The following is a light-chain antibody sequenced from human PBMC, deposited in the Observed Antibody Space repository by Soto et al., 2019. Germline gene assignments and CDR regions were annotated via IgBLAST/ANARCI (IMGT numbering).Light chain of an antibody. J-gene: IGKJ1*01. Sequence: AIQVTQSPSSLSASVGDRVTLSCRASHDIRSDLCWYQQEPGKAPKMLIFAASNLQSGVPSRFSGNASAKTRPLTNSSPQPEADATYYCQQDHACPWTFGPGTKVDIK. CDR1: HDIRSD. CDR2: AAS. CDR3: QQDHACPWT. V-gene: IGKV1-6*01.